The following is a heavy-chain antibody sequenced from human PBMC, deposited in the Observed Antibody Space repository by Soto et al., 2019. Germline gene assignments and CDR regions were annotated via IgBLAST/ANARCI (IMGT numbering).Heavy chain of an antibody. CDR2: IYYSGST. CDR3: ASGSVVTLDFDY. J-gene: IGHJ4*02. D-gene: IGHD2-21*02. V-gene: IGHV4-30-4*01. CDR1: GGSISSGDYY. Sequence: PSETLSLTCTVSGGSISSGDYYWSWIRQPPGKGLEWIGYIYYSGSTYYNPSLKSRVTISVDTSKNQFSLKLSSVTAADTAVYYCASGSVVTLDFDYWGQGTLVTVSS.